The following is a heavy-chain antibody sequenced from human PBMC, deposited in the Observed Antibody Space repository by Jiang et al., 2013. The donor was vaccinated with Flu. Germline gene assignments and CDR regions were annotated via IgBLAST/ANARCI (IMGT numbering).Heavy chain of an antibody. V-gene: IGHV4-59*01. J-gene: IGHJ4*02. CDR3: ARDDPFDY. CDR1: GGSISSYY. CDR2: IYYSGST. Sequence: GSGLVKPSETLSLTCTVSGGSISSYYWSWIRQPPGKGLEWIGYIYYSGSTNYNPSLKSRVTISVDTSKNQFSLKLSSVTAADTAVYYCARDDPFDYWGQGTLVTVSS.